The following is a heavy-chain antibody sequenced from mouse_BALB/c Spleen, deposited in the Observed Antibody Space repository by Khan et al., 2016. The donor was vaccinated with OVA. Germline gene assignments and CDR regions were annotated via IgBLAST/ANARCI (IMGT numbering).Heavy chain of an antibody. V-gene: IGHV1-7*01. D-gene: IGHD1-3*01. J-gene: IGHJ2*01. CDR2: INPTSGYT. Sequence: QVQLQQSGAELAKPGASVKMSCKASGYTFTTYWLHWVKQRPGKGLEWIGYINPTSGYTDYNEKVKDKATLSADKSSSTAYMQLSSLTSEDSAVEYGTRGIIDYWGQGTTLTVSS. CDR1: GYTFTTYW. CDR3: TRGIIDY.